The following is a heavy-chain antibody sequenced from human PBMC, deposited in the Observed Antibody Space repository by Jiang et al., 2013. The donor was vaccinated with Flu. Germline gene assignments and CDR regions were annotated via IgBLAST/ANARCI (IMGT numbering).Heavy chain of an antibody. V-gene: IGHV4-59*08. CDR3: ALGDGYNYYFDY. CDR1: GGTIRSYY. CDR2: IFYSGST. Sequence: GLVKPSETLSLTCTVSGGTIRSYYWSWIRQPPGKGLEWIGYIFYSGSTNYNPSLKSRVTISIDTSKNQFSLRLTSVTAADTAMYYRALGDGYNYYFDYWGQGTLITVSS. D-gene: IGHD5-24*01. J-gene: IGHJ4*02.